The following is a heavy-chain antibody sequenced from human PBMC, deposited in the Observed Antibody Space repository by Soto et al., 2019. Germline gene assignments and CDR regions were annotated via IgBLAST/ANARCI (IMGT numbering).Heavy chain of an antibody. CDR2: IDKVGTDS. D-gene: IGHD3-10*01. V-gene: IGHV3-74*01. J-gene: IGHJ6*03. CDR3: ARGWFGPDV. Sequence: EVQLVESGGGLVQPGGSLRLSCAASEFTFSGRSVHWVRQAPGKGLVWVSGIDKVGTDSTYADSVKGRFTSTRDNAKNTVYLQMNSLRVDNRAVYYCARGWFGPDVWGKGTTVTVSS. CDR1: EFTFSGRS.